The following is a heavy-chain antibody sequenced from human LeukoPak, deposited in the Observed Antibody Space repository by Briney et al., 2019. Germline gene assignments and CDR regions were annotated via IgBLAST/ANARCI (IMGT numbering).Heavy chain of an antibody. J-gene: IGHJ6*03. D-gene: IGHD6-19*01. V-gene: IGHV4-34*01. CDR3: ARGLEQWRARGYHYYYYMDV. CDR1: GGSLSGNY. CDR2: INHSGST. Sequence: SETLSLTWAVDGGSLSGNYSSCVRQPPGKGLEWLGEINHSGSTNYNPSLKSRVTISVDTSKNQFSLKLSSVTAADPAGYYCARGLEQWRARGYHYYYYMDVWGKGTTVTVSS.